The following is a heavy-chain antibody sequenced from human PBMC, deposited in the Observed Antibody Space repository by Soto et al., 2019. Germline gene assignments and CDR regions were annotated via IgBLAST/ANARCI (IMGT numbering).Heavy chain of an antibody. CDR2: INYSATT. Sequence: QVQLQESGPGLVKASETLSLTCPVSGGSVTTYWGWIRQPPGKGLEWIGYINYSATTKYNCSLKSRVTISVDTSKTQVSMSLRSVTAADTAVYYCAASYCSDGVSCNWFDPWGQGILVIVSS. J-gene: IGHJ5*02. V-gene: IGHV4-59*02. D-gene: IGHD2-8*01. CDR1: GGSVTTY. CDR3: AASYCSDGVSCNWFDP.